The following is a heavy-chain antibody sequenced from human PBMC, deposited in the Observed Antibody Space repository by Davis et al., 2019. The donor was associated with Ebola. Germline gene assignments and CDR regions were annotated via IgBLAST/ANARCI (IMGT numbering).Heavy chain of an antibody. CDR1: GFTFSTYS. D-gene: IGHD3-10*01. J-gene: IGHJ5*02. CDR2: ISSSSRSI. Sequence: PGGSLRLSCEASGFTFSTYSMNWVRQAPGKGLEWLSHISSSSRSIYYADSVKGRFTISRDNAKNSLYLHLTADETAVYYCARGPKRGWLDPWGQGTLVTVSP. V-gene: IGHV3-48*01. CDR3: ARGPKRGWLDP.